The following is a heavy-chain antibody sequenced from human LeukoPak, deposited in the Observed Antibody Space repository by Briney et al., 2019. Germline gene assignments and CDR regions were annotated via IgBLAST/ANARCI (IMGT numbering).Heavy chain of an antibody. Sequence: PGGSLRLSCAASGFTFSSYSMNWVRQAQGKGLEWVSYISSSSSTIYYADSVKGRFTISRDNAKNSLYLQMNSLRVEDTAVYYCARGSGYDHDAFVICGQGTMVTVSS. CDR3: ARGSGYDHDAFVI. CDR1: GFTFSSYS. D-gene: IGHD3-22*01. J-gene: IGHJ3*02. CDR2: ISSSSSTI. V-gene: IGHV3-48*04.